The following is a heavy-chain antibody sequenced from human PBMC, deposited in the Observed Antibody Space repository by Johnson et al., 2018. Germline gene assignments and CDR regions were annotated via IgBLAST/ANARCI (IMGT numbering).Heavy chain of an antibody. Sequence: QVQLVESGGGVVQPGRSLRLSCVASGFTFRKYGMHWVRQAPGKGLEWVAVISYDGRNYYYADSVKGRFTMSSDNSKKSLDMEMNSLRDEDTAVYYLARGITMDQRINSNYYYYYMDVWGKGTTVTVSS. CDR2: ISYDGRNY. J-gene: IGHJ6*03. D-gene: IGHD3-3*01. CDR3: ARGITMDQRINSNYYYYYMDV. V-gene: IGHV3-30*03. CDR1: GFTFRKYG.